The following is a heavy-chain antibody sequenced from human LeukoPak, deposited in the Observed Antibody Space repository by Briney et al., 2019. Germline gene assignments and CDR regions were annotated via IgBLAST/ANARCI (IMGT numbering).Heavy chain of an antibody. CDR2: IRNKIDGGTT. J-gene: IGHJ3*01. D-gene: IGHD3-3*01. V-gene: IGHV3-15*01. CDR1: GFTFSNAW. CDR3: TPHHDFWFDAFDF. Sequence: GGSLRLSCAASGFTFSNAWMSWVRQAPGKGLEWVGRIRNKIDGGTTDYAAPVQGRFTISRDDSKDTLYLQMSSLKIEDTAVYYCTPHHDFWFDAFDFWGQGTKVTVSS.